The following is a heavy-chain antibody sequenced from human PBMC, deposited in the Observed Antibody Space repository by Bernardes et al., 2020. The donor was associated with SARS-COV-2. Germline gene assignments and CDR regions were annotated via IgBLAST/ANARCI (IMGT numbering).Heavy chain of an antibody. D-gene: IGHD5-18*01. J-gene: IGHJ4*02. CDR3: ARGKRGGYSYGPRFDY. V-gene: IGHV4-34*01. Sequence: TLSLTCAVYGGSFSGYYWSWIRQPPGKGLEWIGEINHSGSTNYNPSLKSRVTISVDTSKNQFSLKLSSVTAADTAVYYCARGKRGGYSYGPRFDYWGQGTLVTVSS. CDR2: INHSGST. CDR1: GGSFSGYY.